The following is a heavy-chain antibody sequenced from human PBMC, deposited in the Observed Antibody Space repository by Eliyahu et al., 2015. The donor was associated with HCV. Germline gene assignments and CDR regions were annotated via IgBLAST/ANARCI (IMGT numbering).Heavy chain of an antibody. CDR3: AKDRSGLGAPIDY. CDR2: ISFDGSRK. D-gene: IGHD1-26*01. J-gene: IGHJ4*02. CDR1: GFAFRSYA. Sequence: QVQLVESGGGVVQPGGSLRLSCAVSGFAFRSYAMHWVRQAPGKGLEWXSLISFDGSRKYYTDSVKGRFTISRDNSASTLYLQLNSLSVEDTAVYHCAKDRSGLGAPIDYWGQGTLVSVSS. V-gene: IGHV3-30*04.